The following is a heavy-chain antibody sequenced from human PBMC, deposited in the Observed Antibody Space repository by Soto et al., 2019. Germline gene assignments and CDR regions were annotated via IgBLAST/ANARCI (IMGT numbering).Heavy chain of an antibody. D-gene: IGHD3-9*01. Sequence: PSETLSLTCTVSGGSVSSGSYYWSWIRQPPGKGLEWIGYIYYSGSTNYNPSLKSRVTISVDTSKNQFSLKLSSVTAADTAVYYCARHGLRYYDILALASNSYYGMDVWGQATTVTVSS. V-gene: IGHV4-61*01. J-gene: IGHJ6*02. CDR2: IYYSGST. CDR1: GGSVSSGSYY. CDR3: ARHGLRYYDILALASNSYYGMDV.